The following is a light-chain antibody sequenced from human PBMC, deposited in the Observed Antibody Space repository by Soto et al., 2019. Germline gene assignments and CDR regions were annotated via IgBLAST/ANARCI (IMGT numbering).Light chain of an antibody. Sequence: ETVLTQSPATLSLSPGERATLSCRASQTIRSNYLAWYRQTPGQAPRLLIYGASNRATGIADRFSGSGSGTDLTLIISRLEPEDFALYYWQQYGSSPWTFGQGTKLEIK. CDR3: QQYGSSPWT. J-gene: IGKJ1*01. CDR2: GAS. CDR1: QTIRSNY. V-gene: IGKV3-20*01.